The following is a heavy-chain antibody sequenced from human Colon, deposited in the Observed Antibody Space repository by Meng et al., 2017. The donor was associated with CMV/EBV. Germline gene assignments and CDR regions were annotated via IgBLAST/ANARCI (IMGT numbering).Heavy chain of an antibody. CDR3: VRGHYDGA. D-gene: IGHD3-16*01. V-gene: IGHV3-7*04. CDR1: GFTFDDYV. J-gene: IGHJ4*03. CDR2: IQADGSET. Sequence: GGSLRLSCVASGFTFDDYVIQWVRQSPGKGLEWVANIQADGSETYYADSVKGRFIISRDNAKNSLFLQMNSLRVEDTAVYFCVRGHYDGAWGHGTLVTVSS.